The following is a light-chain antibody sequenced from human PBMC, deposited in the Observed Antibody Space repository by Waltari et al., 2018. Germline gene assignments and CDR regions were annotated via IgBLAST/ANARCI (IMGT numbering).Light chain of an antibody. CDR1: SGHRRHG. V-gene: IGLV4-69*01. J-gene: IGLJ3*02. CDR2: VNSDGSH. Sequence: QLVLTQSPSASASLGASVKLTCTLRSGHRRHGIAWLQQQPEKGPRYLMKVNSDGSHSKGDEIPDRFSGSTSGAERYLTISSVQPEDEADYYCQTGGHGTWVFGGGTKLTVL. CDR3: QTGGHGTWV.